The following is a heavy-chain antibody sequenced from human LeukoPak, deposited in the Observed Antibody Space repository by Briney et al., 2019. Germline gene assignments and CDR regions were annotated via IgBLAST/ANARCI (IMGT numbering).Heavy chain of an antibody. CDR1: GFTFSSYA. CDR2: ISGSGGST. CDR3: AYLEGTGFTFDY. J-gene: IGHJ4*02. D-gene: IGHD2-2*01. V-gene: IGHV3-23*01. Sequence: PGGSLRLSCAAPGFTFSSYAMSWVRQAPGKGLEWVSAISGSGGSTYYADSVKGRFTISRDNSKNTLYLQMNSLRAEDTAVYYCAYLEGTGFTFDYWGQGTLVTVSS.